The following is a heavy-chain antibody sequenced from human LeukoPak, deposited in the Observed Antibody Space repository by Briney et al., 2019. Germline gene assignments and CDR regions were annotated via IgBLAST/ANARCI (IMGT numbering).Heavy chain of an antibody. J-gene: IGHJ4*02. Sequence: GASVKVSCKASGYTFTGYYMHWVRQAPGQGLEWMGWINPNSGGTNYAQKFQGRVTMTRDTSISTAYMELSRLRSDDPAVYYCARPPYGGYGEDFDYWGQGTLVTVSS. CDR3: ARPPYGGYGEDFDY. V-gene: IGHV1-2*02. CDR1: GYTFTGYY. D-gene: IGHD5-12*01. CDR2: INPNSGGT.